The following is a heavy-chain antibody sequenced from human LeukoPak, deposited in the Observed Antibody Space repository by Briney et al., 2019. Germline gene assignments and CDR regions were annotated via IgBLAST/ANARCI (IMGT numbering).Heavy chain of an antibody. D-gene: IGHD3-3*01. CDR2: ISGSGGST. Sequence: PGGSLRLSCAASGFTFSSYAMSWVRQAPGKGLEWVSAISGSGGSTYYADSVKGRFTISRDNSKNTLYLQMNSLRAEDTAVYYCAKGDDFWSGYPGDYYFDYWGQGTLVTVSS. V-gene: IGHV3-23*01. CDR1: GFTFSSYA. CDR3: AKGDDFWSGYPGDYYFDY. J-gene: IGHJ4*02.